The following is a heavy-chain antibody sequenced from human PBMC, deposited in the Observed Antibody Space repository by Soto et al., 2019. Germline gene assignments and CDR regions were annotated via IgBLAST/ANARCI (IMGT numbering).Heavy chain of an antibody. CDR3: VKDLYYYNSSGSEGDY. J-gene: IGHJ4*02. CDR1: GFTFSSYA. Sequence: GGSLRLSCSASGFTFSSYAMHWVRQAPGKGLEYVSAISSNGGSTYYADSVKGRFTISRDNSKNTLYLQMSSLRAEDTAVYYCVKDLYYYNSSGSEGDYWGQGTLVTVSS. CDR2: ISSNGGST. V-gene: IGHV3-64D*06. D-gene: IGHD3-22*01.